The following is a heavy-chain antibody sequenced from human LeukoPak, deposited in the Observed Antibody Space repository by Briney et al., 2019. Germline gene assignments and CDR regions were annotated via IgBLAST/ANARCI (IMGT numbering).Heavy chain of an antibody. CDR2: ISSGGGST. Sequence: GGSLRLSCAASGXTFSSYAMSWVRQAPGKGLEWVSTISSGGGSTYYADSVKGRFTISRDNSKNTLSLQMISLRAEDTAVYYCAKAGSGYNFGGFVWGQGTLVTVSS. J-gene: IGHJ4*02. V-gene: IGHV3-23*01. CDR1: GXTFSSYA. D-gene: IGHD5-18*01. CDR3: AKAGSGYNFGGFV.